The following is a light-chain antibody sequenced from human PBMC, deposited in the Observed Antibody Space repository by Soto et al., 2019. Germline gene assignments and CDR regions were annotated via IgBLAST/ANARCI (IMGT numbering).Light chain of an antibody. Sequence: DIQMTQFPSSLSASVGDRVTITCRASQSISSFLNWYQQKPGKAPNLLIYGTSSLQSGVPSRFSGSGSGTDFTLTISSLQPEDFATYHCQQSYSTPWTFGQGTKVDIK. V-gene: IGKV1-39*01. J-gene: IGKJ1*01. CDR1: QSISSF. CDR2: GTS. CDR3: QQSYSTPWT.